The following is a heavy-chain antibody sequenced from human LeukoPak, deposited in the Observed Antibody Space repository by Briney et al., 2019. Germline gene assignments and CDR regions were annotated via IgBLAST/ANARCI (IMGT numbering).Heavy chain of an antibody. CDR3: ARGQGITSYYYGMDV. CDR1: GFTFSSYA. CDR2: IHSGGST. J-gene: IGHJ6*02. V-gene: IGHV3-53*01. Sequence: GGSLRLSCAASGFTFSSYAMHWVRQAPGKGLEWVSVIHSGGSTYYADSVKGRFTISRDNSKNTLYLQMNSLRAEDTAVYYCARGQGITSYYYGMDVWGQGTTVTVSS. D-gene: IGHD1-14*01.